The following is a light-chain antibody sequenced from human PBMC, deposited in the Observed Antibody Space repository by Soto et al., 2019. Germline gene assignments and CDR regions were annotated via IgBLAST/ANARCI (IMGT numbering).Light chain of an antibody. CDR3: QQYNNWPLSIT. Sequence: IVMTPSPATLSVSPGERATLSCRASQSVSSNLAWYQQKPGQAPRLLIYGASTRATGIPARFSGSGSGTEFTLTISSLQSEDFAVYYCQQYNNWPLSITFGQGTRLEIK. CDR2: GAS. CDR1: QSVSSN. V-gene: IGKV3-15*01. J-gene: IGKJ5*01.